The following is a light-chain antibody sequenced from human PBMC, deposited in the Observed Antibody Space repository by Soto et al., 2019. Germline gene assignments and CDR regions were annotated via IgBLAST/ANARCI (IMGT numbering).Light chain of an antibody. CDR3: QKYNSAPRT. CDR2: AAS. Sequence: IQLTQSPCTLSASVGDRVTITCRASQGISNYLAWYQQKPGKVPKLLIYAASTLQSGVPSRFSGSGSGTDFTLTISSLQPEDVATYYCQKYNSAPRTFGQGTKVDIK. V-gene: IGKV1-27*01. J-gene: IGKJ1*01. CDR1: QGISNY.